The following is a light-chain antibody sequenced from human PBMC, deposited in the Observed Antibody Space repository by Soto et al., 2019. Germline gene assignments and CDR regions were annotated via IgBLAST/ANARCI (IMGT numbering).Light chain of an antibody. V-gene: IGKV3-20*01. CDR2: GAS. CDR1: QTVSRNY. CDR3: QQYGSSPSWT. J-gene: IGKJ1*01. Sequence: ELVLTQSAGTLSLSPGERATLSCRASQTVSRNYLAWYQQKPGQAPRLLIYGASSRATVIPDRFSGSGSGTDFTLTISRLEPEDFAVYYCQQYGSSPSWTFGQGTKVDIK.